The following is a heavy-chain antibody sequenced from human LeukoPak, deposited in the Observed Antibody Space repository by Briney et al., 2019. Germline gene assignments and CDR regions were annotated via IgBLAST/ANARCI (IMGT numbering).Heavy chain of an antibody. V-gene: IGHV1-69*13. CDR2: IIPIFGTA. J-gene: IGHJ5*02. CDR3: ARDLSDYYGSGSYHSFDP. D-gene: IGHD3-10*01. Sequence: RASVKVSCKASGYTFTGYYMHWVRQAPGQGLEWMGGIIPIFGTANYAQKFQGRVTITADESTSTAYMELSSLRSEDTAVYYCARDLSDYYGSGSYHSFDPWGQGTLVTVSS. CDR1: GYTFTGYY.